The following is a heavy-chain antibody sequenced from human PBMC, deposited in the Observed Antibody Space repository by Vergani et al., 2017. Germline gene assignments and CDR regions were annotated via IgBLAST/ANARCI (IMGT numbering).Heavy chain of an antibody. Sequence: QVQLVQSGAEVKKPGSSVKVSCKASGGTFSSYAISWVRQAPGQGLEWMGRIIPIFGTANYAQKFQGRVTMTEDTSTDTAYMELSSLRSEDTAVYYCSTDQDKVAPDAFDIWGQGTMVTVSS. CDR3: STDQDKVAPDAFDI. J-gene: IGHJ3*02. V-gene: IGHV1-69*06. D-gene: IGHD5-12*01. CDR1: GGTFSSYA. CDR2: IIPIFGTA.